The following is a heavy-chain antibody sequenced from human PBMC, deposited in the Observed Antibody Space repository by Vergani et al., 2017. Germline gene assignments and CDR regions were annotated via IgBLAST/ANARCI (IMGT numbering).Heavy chain of an antibody. Sequence: QVQLQQWGAGLLKPSETLSLTCAVYGGSFSGYYWSWIRQPPGKGLEWIGEINHSGSTNYNPSLKSRVTISVDTSKNQFSLKLSSVTAADTAVYYCAGRPYYYDSSGYSEYYYYGMDVWGQGTTVSVSS. CDR3: AGRPYYYDSSGYSEYYYYGMDV. V-gene: IGHV4-34*01. J-gene: IGHJ6*02. D-gene: IGHD3-22*01. CDR2: INHSGST. CDR1: GGSFSGYY.